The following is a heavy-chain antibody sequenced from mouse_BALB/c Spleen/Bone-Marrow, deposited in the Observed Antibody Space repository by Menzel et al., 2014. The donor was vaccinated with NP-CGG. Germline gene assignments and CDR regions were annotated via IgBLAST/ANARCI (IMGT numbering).Heavy chain of an antibody. J-gene: IGHJ3*01. Sequence: VQLQQSGPELVRPGALVKISCKASGYTFTGYDINWVKQRPGQGLEWIGVIYPESGNTNYNEKFKGKATLTVDKSSSTAYMQLSRLTYENSAVYFCARSGDSTGAGFAYWGQGTLVTVSA. CDR2: IYPESGNT. CDR3: ARSGDSTGAGFAY. CDR1: GYTFTGYD. V-gene: IGHV1S56*01. D-gene: IGHD3-2*01.